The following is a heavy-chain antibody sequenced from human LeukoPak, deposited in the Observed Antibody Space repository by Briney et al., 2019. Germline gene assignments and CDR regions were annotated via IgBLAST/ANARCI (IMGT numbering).Heavy chain of an antibody. V-gene: IGHV3-23*01. J-gene: IGHJ4*02. CDR1: GFTFSDYA. CDR3: ARSVPDYTRFDY. Sequence: GGSLRLSCVASGFTFSDYAMNWVRQAPGKGLEWVSTFKTNSGQVYYAESGRGRFTISRVNSKNTVYLEMSSLRAEDTALYFCARSVPDYTRFDYWGQGALVTVSS. D-gene: IGHD4-11*01. CDR2: FKTNSGQV.